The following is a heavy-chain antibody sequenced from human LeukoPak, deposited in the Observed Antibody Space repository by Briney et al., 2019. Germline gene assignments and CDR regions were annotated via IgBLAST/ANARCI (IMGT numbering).Heavy chain of an antibody. CDR3: ARRYDIPSFDY. V-gene: IGHV4-4*02. D-gene: IGHD3-9*01. J-gene: IGHJ4*02. CDR2: INHSGST. Sequence: SETLSLTCAVSGGSISSSNWWSWVRQPPGKGLEWIGEINHSGSTNYNPSLKSRVTISVDTSKNQFSLKLSSVTAADTAVYYCARRYDIPSFDYWGQGTLVTVSS. CDR1: GGSISSSNW.